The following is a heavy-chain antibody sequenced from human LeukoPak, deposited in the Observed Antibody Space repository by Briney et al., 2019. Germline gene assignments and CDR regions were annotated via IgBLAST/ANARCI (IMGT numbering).Heavy chain of an antibody. CDR3: ARDRDSGSYFGLDY. CDR1: GFTFSSYG. Sequence: GGSLRLSCAASGFTFSSYGMSWVRQAPGKGLEWVSAISGSGGSTYYADSVKGRFTISRDNAKNSLYLQMNSLRAEDTAVYYCARDRDSGSYFGLDYWGQGTLVTVSS. V-gene: IGHV3-23*01. D-gene: IGHD1-26*01. J-gene: IGHJ4*02. CDR2: ISGSGGST.